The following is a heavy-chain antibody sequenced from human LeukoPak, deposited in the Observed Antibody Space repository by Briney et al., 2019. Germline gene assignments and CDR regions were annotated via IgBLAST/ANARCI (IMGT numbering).Heavy chain of an antibody. CDR3: ATTMVRGVIIRDY. CDR2: IYTSGST. D-gene: IGHD3-10*01. J-gene: IGHJ4*02. Sequence: SETLSLTCTVSGGSISSYNWSWIRQPAGKGLEWIGRIYTSGSTNYNPSLKSRVTMSVDTSKNQFSLKLSSVTAADTAVYYCATTMVRGVIIRDYWGQGTLVTVSS. CDR1: GGSISSYN. V-gene: IGHV4-4*07.